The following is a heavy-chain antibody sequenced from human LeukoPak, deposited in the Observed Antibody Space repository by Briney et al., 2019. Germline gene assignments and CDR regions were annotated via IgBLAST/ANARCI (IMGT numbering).Heavy chain of an antibody. CDR2: ISTSSSYI. Sequence: GGPLRLSCAASGFSYSRRNMHWLRQAPGKGLEWVSSISTSSSYIYYADSVKGRFTISRDNAKNSLLPEMNSLRAEDTAVYYCARDSEVVVGASSRFDPWGQGTLVTVSS. D-gene: IGHD2-15*01. J-gene: IGHJ5*02. CDR3: ARDSEVVVGASSRFDP. CDR1: GFSYSRRN. V-gene: IGHV3-21*01.